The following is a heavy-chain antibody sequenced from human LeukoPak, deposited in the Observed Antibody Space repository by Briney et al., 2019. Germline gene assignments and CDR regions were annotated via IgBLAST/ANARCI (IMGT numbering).Heavy chain of an antibody. J-gene: IGHJ5*02. CDR1: GFAFDDYA. CDR3: AKDSGGIYNWFGP. V-gene: IGHV3-23*01. CDR2: ISGTGHTT. D-gene: IGHD3-16*01. Sequence: PGGSLRLSCAASGFAFDDYAMSWIRQAPGEGLEWLSAISGTGHTTYYADSVEGRFTISRDNSKNTLYLQMNSLRAEDTAVYYCAKDSGGIYNWFGPWGQGTLVTVSS.